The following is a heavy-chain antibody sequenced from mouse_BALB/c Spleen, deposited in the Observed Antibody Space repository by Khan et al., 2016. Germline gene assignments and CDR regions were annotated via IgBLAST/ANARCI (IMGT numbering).Heavy chain of an antibody. J-gene: IGHJ4*01. V-gene: IGHV2-6*02. D-gene: IGHD2-3*01. Sequence: QVQLKESGPGLVAPSQSLSITCTVSGFSLTSYGVHWVRQPPGKGLEWLVVIWRDGSTTYNSALKSRLSISKDNSKSQVFLKKNRRQTDDTSMYYCARSDDGGGAMDYWGQGTSGTFSS. CDR1: GFSLTSYG. CDR3: ARSDDGGGAMDY. CDR2: IWRDGST.